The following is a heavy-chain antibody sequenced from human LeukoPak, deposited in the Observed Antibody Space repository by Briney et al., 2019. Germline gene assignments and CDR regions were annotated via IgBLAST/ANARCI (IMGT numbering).Heavy chain of an antibody. CDR3: ARGRAGFSGSWYVY. Sequence: ASVKVSFKASGYTFTSYYMHWVRQAPGQGAEWMGVINPSDGSTSYSQKFEGRVAMTRDTSTSTVFMELSSLTSEDAAVYYCARGRAGFSGSWYVYWGQGTLVTVSS. J-gene: IGHJ4*02. V-gene: IGHV1-46*01. CDR2: INPSDGST. CDR1: GYTFTSYY. D-gene: IGHD6-13*01.